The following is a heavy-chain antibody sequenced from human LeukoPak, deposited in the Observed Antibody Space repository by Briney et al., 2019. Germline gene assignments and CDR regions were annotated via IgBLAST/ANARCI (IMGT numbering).Heavy chain of an antibody. CDR3: ARDFGSGWAKYYFDY. D-gene: IGHD6-19*01. CDR1: GYTFTSYY. J-gene: IGHJ4*02. CDR2: INPSGGST. Sequence: GASVKVSCKASGYTFTSYYMHWVRQAPGQGLEWMGIINPSGGSTSYAQKFQGRVTMTRDTSTSTVYMELSSLRSEDTAVYYCARDFGSGWAKYYFDYWRQGTLVTVSS. V-gene: IGHV1-46*01.